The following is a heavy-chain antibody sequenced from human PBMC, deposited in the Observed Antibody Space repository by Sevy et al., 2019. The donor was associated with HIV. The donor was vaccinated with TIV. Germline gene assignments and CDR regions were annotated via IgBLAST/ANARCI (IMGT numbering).Heavy chain of an antibody. CDR3: VGGGGHWWGVDV. D-gene: IGHD2-15*01. Sequence: SETLSLTCTVSSASITSYYYSWIRQPPGKGLEWIAYTNYSGSTNYNPTLKSRVTISIDTSKNQLSLKLSSVTAADTAVYYCVGGGGHWWGVDVWGKGTTVTVSS. V-gene: IGHV4-59*01. CDR1: SASITSYY. CDR2: TNYSGST. J-gene: IGHJ6*04.